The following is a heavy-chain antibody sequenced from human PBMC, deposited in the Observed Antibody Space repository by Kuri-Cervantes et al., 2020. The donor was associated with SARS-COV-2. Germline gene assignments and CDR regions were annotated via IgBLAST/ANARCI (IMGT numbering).Heavy chain of an antibody. CDR3: ARGGDYSYWFDP. D-gene: IGHD4-17*01. V-gene: IGHV4-61*09. CDR2: IYTSGST. J-gene: IGHJ5*02. CDR1: GGSISSGSYY. Sequence: LRLSCTVSGGSISSGSYYWSWIRQPAGKGLEWIGHIYTSGSTNYNPSLKSRVTISVDTSKNQFSLKLSSVTAADTAVYYCARGGDYSYWFDPWGQGTLVTVSS.